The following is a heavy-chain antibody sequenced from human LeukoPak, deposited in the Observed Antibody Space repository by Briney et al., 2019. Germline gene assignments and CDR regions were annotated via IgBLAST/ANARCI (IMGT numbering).Heavy chain of an antibody. CDR1: GFTFSSYA. CDR2: ISGSGGST. D-gene: IGHD2-21*02. J-gene: IGHJ4*02. V-gene: IGHV3-23*01. Sequence: GGSLRLSCAASGFTFSSYAMSWVRQAPGKGLEWVSAISGSGGSTYYADSVKGRFTISRDNSKNTLYLQMDSLRAEDTAVYYCAKDGIVVVTAIWYWGQGTLVTVSS. CDR3: AKDGIVVVTAIWY.